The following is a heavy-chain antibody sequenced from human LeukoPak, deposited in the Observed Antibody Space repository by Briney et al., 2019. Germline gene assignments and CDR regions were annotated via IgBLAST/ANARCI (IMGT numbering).Heavy chain of an antibody. CDR1: GGSISSYY. CDR3: ARGKYYDFWSGYRPPSWFDP. CDR2: IYYSGST. Sequence: SETLSLTCTVSGGSISSYYWSWIRQPPGKGLEWIGYIYYSGSTNYNPSLKSRVTISVDTSKNQFSLKLSSVTAADTAVYYCARGKYYDFWSGYRPPSWFDPWGQGTLVTVSS. D-gene: IGHD3-3*01. J-gene: IGHJ5*02. V-gene: IGHV4-59*01.